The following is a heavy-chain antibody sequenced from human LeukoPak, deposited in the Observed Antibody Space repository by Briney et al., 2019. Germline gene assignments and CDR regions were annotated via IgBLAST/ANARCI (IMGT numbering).Heavy chain of an antibody. J-gene: IGHJ5*02. CDR2: IYYSGST. CDR1: GGSISSYY. Sequence: PSETLSLTCTVSGGSISSYYWSWIRQPPGKGLEWIGYIYYSGSTNYNPSLKSRVTISVDTSKNQFSLKLSSVTAADTAVYYCARSRGPVSSSGNWFDPWGQGTLVTVSS. V-gene: IGHV4-59*01. CDR3: ARSRGPVSSSGNWFDP. D-gene: IGHD3-22*01.